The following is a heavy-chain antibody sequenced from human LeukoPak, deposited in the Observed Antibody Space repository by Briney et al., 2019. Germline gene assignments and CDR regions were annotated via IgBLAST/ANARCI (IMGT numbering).Heavy chain of an antibody. Sequence: SETLSLTCTVSGYSISSGYYWGWIRQPPGKGLEWIGSIYYSGSTYYNPSLKSRVTISVDTSKNQFSLRLSSVTAADTAVYYCARHYYDSNAFDIWGQGTMVTVSS. CDR1: GYSISSGYY. CDR2: IYYSGST. D-gene: IGHD3-22*01. J-gene: IGHJ3*02. V-gene: IGHV4-38-2*02. CDR3: ARHYYDSNAFDI.